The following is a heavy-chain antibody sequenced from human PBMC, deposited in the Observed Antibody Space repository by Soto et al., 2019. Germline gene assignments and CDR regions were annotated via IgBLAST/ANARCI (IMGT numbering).Heavy chain of an antibody. D-gene: IGHD3-3*01. V-gene: IGHV2-5*01. CDR2: IYWNDDK. CDR3: ARPRITIFGVAPFDY. CDR1: GFSLSTSGVG. Sequence: SGPTLVNPTQTLTLTCTFSGFSLSTSGVGVGWIRQPPGKALEWLVLIYWNDDKRYSPSLKSRLTITKDTSKNQVVLTMTNMDPVDTATYYCARPRITIFGVAPFDYWGQGTLVTVSS. J-gene: IGHJ4*02.